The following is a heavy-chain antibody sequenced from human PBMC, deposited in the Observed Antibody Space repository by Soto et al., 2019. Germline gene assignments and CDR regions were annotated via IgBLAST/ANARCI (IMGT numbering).Heavy chain of an antibody. CDR1: GYTFTSYA. Sequence: QVQLVQSGAEVKKPGASVKVSCKASGYTFTSYAMHWVRQAPGQRLEWMGWINAGNGNTKYSQKFQGRVTITRDTSESTAYMELSSLRSEDTAVYYCAREGDSGDNGPPYYYCYMAVWCKGTTVTVSS. CDR3: AREGDSGDNGPPYYYCYMAV. J-gene: IGHJ6*03. V-gene: IGHV1-3*01. CDR2: INAGNGNT. D-gene: IGHD4-17*01.